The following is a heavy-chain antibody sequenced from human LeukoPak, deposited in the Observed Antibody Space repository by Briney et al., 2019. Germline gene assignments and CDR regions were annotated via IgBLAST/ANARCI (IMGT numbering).Heavy chain of an antibody. Sequence: ASVKVSCKASGYTFTGYHIHWVRLAPGQGLEWMGWINPNSGGTNYAQKFQGRVTMTRDTSISTAYIELNSLRSDDTAVYYCARGYCTGGSCSGAWFDPWGQGTLVTVSS. CDR1: GYTFTGYH. CDR2: INPNSGGT. J-gene: IGHJ5*02. V-gene: IGHV1-2*02. D-gene: IGHD2-15*01. CDR3: ARGYCTGGSCSGAWFDP.